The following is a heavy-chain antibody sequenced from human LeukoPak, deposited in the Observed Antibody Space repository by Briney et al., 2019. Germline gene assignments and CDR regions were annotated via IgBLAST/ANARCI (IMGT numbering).Heavy chain of an antibody. J-gene: IGHJ4*02. CDR2: ISSSSSYI. Sequence: GGSLRLSCAASGFTFSSYSMNWVRQAPGKGLEWVSSISSSSSYIYYADSVKGRFTISRDNAKNSLYLQMNSLRAEDTAVYYCARVDSSSWSPVDYWGQGTLVTVSS. D-gene: IGHD6-13*01. CDR3: ARVDSSSWSPVDY. V-gene: IGHV3-21*01. CDR1: GFTFSSYS.